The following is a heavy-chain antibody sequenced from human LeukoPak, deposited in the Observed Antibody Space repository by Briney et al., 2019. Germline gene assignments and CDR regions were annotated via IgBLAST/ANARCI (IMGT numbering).Heavy chain of an antibody. CDR1: GGSISSYY. V-gene: IGHV4-4*07. J-gene: IGHJ6*03. Sequence: SETLSLTCAVSGGSISSYYWSWIRQPAGKGLEWIGRIYTSGSTNYNPSLKSRVTMSVDTSKNQFSLKLSSVTAADTAVYYCASGTSLYYYYMDVWGKGTTVTVSS. D-gene: IGHD1-1*01. CDR2: IYTSGST. CDR3: ASGTSLYYYYMDV.